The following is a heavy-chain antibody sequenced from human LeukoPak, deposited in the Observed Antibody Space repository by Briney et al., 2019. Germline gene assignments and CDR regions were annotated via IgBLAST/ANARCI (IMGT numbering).Heavy chain of an antibody. CDR3: AKDAANYPFFFDF. CDR1: GFTFSSRDW. J-gene: IGHJ4*02. CDR2: ISGSDSKT. D-gene: IGHD4/OR15-4a*01. Sequence: GGSLRLSCVASGFTFSSRDWMTWVRQAPGKGLEWVSSISGSDSKTYYADSVKGRFTISRDNAKNTVYLQMNSLRAEDTAIYYCAKDAANYPFFFDFWGQETPVTVSS. V-gene: IGHV3-23*01.